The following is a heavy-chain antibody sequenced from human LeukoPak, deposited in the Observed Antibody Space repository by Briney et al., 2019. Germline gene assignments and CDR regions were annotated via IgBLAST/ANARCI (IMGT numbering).Heavy chain of an antibody. CDR1: GGSISSGSYY. V-gene: IGHV4-61*02. J-gene: IGHJ4*02. CDR3: ARDNRSSGPDY. Sequence: ASETLSLTCTVSGGSISSGSYYWSWIRQPAWKGLEWIGRIYTSGSTNYNPSLKSRVTISVDTSKNQFSLKLSSVTAADTAVYYCARDNRSSGPDYWGQGTLVTVSS. CDR2: IYTSGST. D-gene: IGHD6-19*01.